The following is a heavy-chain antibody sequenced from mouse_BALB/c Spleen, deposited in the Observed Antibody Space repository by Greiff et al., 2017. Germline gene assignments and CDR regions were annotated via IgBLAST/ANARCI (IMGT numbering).Heavy chain of an antibody. CDR2: ISSGGSYT. D-gene: IGHD2-1*01. CDR3: ARNGNLYYAMDY. Sequence: EVQGVESGGGLVKPGGSLKLSCAASGFTFSSYAMSWVRQSPEKRLEWVAEISSGGSYTYYPDTVTGRFTISRDNAKNTLYLEMSSLRSEDTAMYYCARNGNLYYAMDYWGQGTSVTVSS. J-gene: IGHJ4*01. V-gene: IGHV5-9-4*01. CDR1: GFTFSSYA.